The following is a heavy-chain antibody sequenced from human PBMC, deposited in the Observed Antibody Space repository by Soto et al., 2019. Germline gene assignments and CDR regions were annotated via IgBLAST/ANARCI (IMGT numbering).Heavy chain of an antibody. Sequence: PSETLSLTCTVSGGSISSSSYYWGWIRQPPGKGLEWIGSIYYSGSTYYNPSLKSRVTISVDTSKNQFSLKLSSVTAADTAVYYCARGEDAFFYYGLDVWGQGITVT. CDR3: ARGEDAFFYYGLDV. V-gene: IGHV4-39*01. CDR1: GGSISSSSYY. J-gene: IGHJ6*02. CDR2: IYYSGST.